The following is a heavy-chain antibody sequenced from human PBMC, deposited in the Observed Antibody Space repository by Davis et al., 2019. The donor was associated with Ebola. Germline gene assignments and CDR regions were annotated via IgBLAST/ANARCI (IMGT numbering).Heavy chain of an antibody. V-gene: IGHV4-61*01. Sequence: PSETLSLTCTVSGGSVSSGSYYWSWIRQPPGKGLEWIGYIYYSGSTNYNPSLKSRVTISVDTSKNQFSLKLSSVTAADTAVYYCARAVMVSTLDYWGQGTLVTVSS. CDR1: GGSVSSGSYY. J-gene: IGHJ4*02. CDR3: ARAVMVSTLDY. CDR2: IYYSGST. D-gene: IGHD5-18*01.